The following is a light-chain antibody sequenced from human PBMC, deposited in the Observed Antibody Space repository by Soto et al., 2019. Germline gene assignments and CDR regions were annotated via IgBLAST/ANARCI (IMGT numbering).Light chain of an antibody. CDR3: SSYTTSSTSV. J-gene: IGLJ1*01. Sequence: QSVLTQPASVSGSPGQSIAISCTGTSSDVGGYNYVSWYQQHPGKAPKLILCDVSNRPSGVSDRFSGSKSGNTASLTISGLQTEDEADYYCSSYTTSSTSVFGTGTKVTVL. V-gene: IGLV2-14*01. CDR1: SSDVGGYNY. CDR2: DVS.